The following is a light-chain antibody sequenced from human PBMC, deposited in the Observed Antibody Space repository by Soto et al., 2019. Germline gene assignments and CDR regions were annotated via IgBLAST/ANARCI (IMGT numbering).Light chain of an antibody. J-gene: IGKJ4*01. Sequence: EIVLTQSPPTLSLSPGERATLSCRASQSVSSYLAWYQQKPGQAPRLLIYDASNRATGIPARFSGSGSGTDFTLTISSLEPDDFAVYYCQQRSNWPLTFGGRTKVEIK. CDR1: QSVSSY. CDR3: QQRSNWPLT. CDR2: DAS. V-gene: IGKV3-11*01.